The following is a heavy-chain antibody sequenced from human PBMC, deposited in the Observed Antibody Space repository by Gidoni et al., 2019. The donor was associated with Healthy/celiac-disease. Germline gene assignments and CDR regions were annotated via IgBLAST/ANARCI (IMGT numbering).Heavy chain of an antibody. CDR2: IKQDGSEK. D-gene: IGHD1-1*01. V-gene: IGHV3-7*03. CDR3: ARDSFGTYYYGMDV. Sequence: EVQLVESGGGLVQPGGSLRLSCAASGFTFSSYWMSWVRQAPGKGREWVANIKQDGSEKYYVDSVKGRFTISRDNAKNSLYLQMNSLRAEDTAVYYCARDSFGTYYYGMDVWGQGTTVTVSS. J-gene: IGHJ6*02. CDR1: GFTFSSYW.